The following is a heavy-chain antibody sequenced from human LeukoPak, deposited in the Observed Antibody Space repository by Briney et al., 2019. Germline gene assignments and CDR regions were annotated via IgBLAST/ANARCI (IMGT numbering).Heavy chain of an antibody. Sequence: GGSLRLSCAASGFTFSGYWMHWVRQAPGKGLVWVSRINSDGSSTTYADSVKGRFTISRDNAKNTLYLQMNSLRAEDTAMYYCARAIGLDFDFWGQGTLVTVSS. CDR3: ARAIGLDFDF. J-gene: IGHJ4*02. D-gene: IGHD2/OR15-2a*01. V-gene: IGHV3-74*01. CDR2: INSDGSST. CDR1: GFTFSGYW.